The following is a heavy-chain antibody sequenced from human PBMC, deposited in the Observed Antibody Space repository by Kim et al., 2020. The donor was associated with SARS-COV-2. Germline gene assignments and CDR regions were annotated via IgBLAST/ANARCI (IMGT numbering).Heavy chain of an antibody. J-gene: IGHJ4*02. CDR1: GFTFSSYS. V-gene: IGHV3-21*01. CDR2: ISSSGSYI. CDR3: ARAVSVAAAALDY. D-gene: IGHD6-13*01. Sequence: GGSLRLSCAASGFTFSSYSMNWVRQAPGKGLEWVSSISSSGSYIYYADSVKGRFTISRDNAKNSLYLQMNSLRAEDTAVYYCARAVSVAAAALDYWGQGTLVTVSS.